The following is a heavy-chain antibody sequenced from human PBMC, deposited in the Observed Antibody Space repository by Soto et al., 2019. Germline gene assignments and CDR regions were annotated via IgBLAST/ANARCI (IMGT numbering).Heavy chain of an antibody. CDR3: TRRSSGWTFDY. V-gene: IGHV3-73*02. D-gene: IGHD6-19*01. Sequence: EVQLAESGGGLVQPAVPLKLSCAASRLTFSGAATHWVRQASGEGLEWVDRIRSKANSYATAYAASVKGRFTISRDDSKNTAYLQMNSMKTEDTAVYYCTRRSSGWTFDYWGEGTLVTVSS. J-gene: IGHJ4*02. CDR1: RLTFSGAA. CDR2: IRSKANSYAT.